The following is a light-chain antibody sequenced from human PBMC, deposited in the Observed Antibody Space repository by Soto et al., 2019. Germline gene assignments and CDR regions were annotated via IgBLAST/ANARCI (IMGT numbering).Light chain of an antibody. J-gene: IGKJ4*01. Sequence: VLTQSPTTLSMSPGERATLSCRASHSVGSNLAWYQQNPGQAPRLLIYGASTRATGVPARFSGSGSATLFTLTISSLQSEDFGFYYCQQYKQWPVAFGGGTKVEIK. CDR2: GAS. CDR1: HSVGSN. CDR3: QQYKQWPVA. V-gene: IGKV3-15*01.